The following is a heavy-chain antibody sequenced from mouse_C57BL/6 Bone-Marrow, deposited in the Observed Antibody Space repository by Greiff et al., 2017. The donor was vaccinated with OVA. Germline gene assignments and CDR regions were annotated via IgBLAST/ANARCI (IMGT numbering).Heavy chain of an antibody. Sequence: VQLQQSGAELVRPGASVKLSCTASGFNIKDDYMHWVKQRPEQGLEWIGWLDPENGDTEYASKFQGKATITADTSSNTAYLQLSSLTSEDTAVYYCTCTTVVARGGDWYFDVWGTGTTVTVSS. CDR3: TCTTVVARGGDWYFDV. D-gene: IGHD1-1*01. CDR2: LDPENGDT. J-gene: IGHJ1*03. CDR1: GFNIKDDY. V-gene: IGHV14-4*01.